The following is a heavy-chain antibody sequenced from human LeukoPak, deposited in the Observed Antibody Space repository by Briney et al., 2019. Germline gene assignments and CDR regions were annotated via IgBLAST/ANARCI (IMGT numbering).Heavy chain of an antibody. CDR2: IYWNDDK. V-gene: IGHV2-5*01. J-gene: IGHJ3*02. D-gene: IGHD3-10*01. CDR3: AHIHITYYYGSGTPLGAFDI. CDR1: GFSLPTGGVG. Sequence: SGPTLMQPTPTLTLTCTSSGFSLPTGGVGVGWVRQPPGKALEWFALIYWNDDKRYRSSLKSRLTITKDTSKNQVVLTMTNMDPVDTATYYCAHIHITYYYGSGTPLGAFDIWGQGTMVTVSS.